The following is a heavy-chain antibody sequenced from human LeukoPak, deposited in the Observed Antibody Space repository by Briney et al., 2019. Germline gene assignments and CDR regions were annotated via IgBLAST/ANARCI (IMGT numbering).Heavy chain of an antibody. Sequence: GGSLRLSCTASGFAFSVYGMHWVRQAPGKGLEWVAVISNDGNNKYYADSVKGRFTISRDNPTSTVYLHMNSLRAEDTAVYYCAKGLPGEGQRGYFDYWGQGTLVTVSS. V-gene: IGHV3-30*18. CDR3: AKGLPGEGQRGYFDY. CDR2: ISNDGNNK. J-gene: IGHJ4*02. D-gene: IGHD3-16*01. CDR1: GFAFSVYG.